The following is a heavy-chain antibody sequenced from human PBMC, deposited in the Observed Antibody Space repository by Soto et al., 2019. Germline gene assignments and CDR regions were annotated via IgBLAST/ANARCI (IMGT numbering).Heavy chain of an antibody. CDR2: IRGSGGDT. CDR1: GFTCSFCA. Sequence: GGSLRLSCAASGFTCSFCAMNWVRQAPGKGLEWVSSIRGSGGDTYYADSVKGRFTISRDYSKNTLHLQMNSLRVEDTAVYYCAKVHSDSYHYYDYWGQGTLV. CDR3: AKVHSDSYHYYDY. J-gene: IGHJ4*02. V-gene: IGHV3-23*01. D-gene: IGHD3-22*01.